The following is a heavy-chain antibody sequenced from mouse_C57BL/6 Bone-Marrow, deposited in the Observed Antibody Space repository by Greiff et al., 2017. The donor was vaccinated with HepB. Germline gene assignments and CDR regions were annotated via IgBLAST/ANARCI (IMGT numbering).Heavy chain of an antibody. Sequence: QVQLQQSGAELVRPGPSVKVSCKASGYAFTNYLIEWVKQRPGQGLEWIGVINPGSGGTNYNEKFKGKATLTADKSSSTAYMQLSSLTSEDSAVYFCARRELGRDLDYWGQGTTLTVSS. V-gene: IGHV1-54*01. J-gene: IGHJ2*01. CDR2: INPGSGGT. CDR1: GYAFTNYL. D-gene: IGHD4-1*01. CDR3: ARRELGRDLDY.